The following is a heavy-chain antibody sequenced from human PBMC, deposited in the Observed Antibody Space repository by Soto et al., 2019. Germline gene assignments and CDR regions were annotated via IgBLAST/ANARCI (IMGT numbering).Heavy chain of an antibody. CDR1: GYTLTGYY. CDR2: INPNNGGR. J-gene: IGHJ6*02. Sequence: ASLQVSCKASGYTLTGYYIHWVRQAPGQGLEWMGWINPNNGGRNYAQKFQGRVTMTRDTSITTAYMDLSRLKSDDTAVYYCARADYGSGTYHIHGMDVWGQGTTVTVSS. CDR3: ARADYGSGTYHIHGMDV. D-gene: IGHD3-10*01. V-gene: IGHV1-2*02.